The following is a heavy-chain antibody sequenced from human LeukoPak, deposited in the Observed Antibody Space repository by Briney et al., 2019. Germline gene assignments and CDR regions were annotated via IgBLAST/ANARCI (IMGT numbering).Heavy chain of an antibody. CDR3: ATVGYCSSTSCYGHDAFDI. D-gene: IGHD2-2*01. CDR2: IYYSGST. CDR1: GGSFSGYY. Sequence: SETLSLTCAVYGGSFSGYYWSWIRQPPGKGLEWIGYIYYSGSTYYNPSLKSRVTISVDTSKNQFSLKLSSVTAADTAVYYCATVGYCSSTSCYGHDAFDIWGQGTMVTVSS. J-gene: IGHJ3*02. V-gene: IGHV4-59*06.